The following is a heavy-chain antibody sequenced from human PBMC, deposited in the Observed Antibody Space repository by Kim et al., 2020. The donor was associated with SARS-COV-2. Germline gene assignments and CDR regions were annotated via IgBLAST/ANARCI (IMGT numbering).Heavy chain of an antibody. CDR1: GFSLTTSGMC. CDR3: ARQMGPTTPLDS. D-gene: IGHD1-26*01. CDR2: IDWDDDK. Sequence: SGPTLVNPTQTLTLTCTFSGFSLTTSGMCVSWIRQPPGKALEWLARIDWDDDKYYSTSLKTRLTVSKDTSKNQVVLTMTDMDPVDTATYYCARQMGPTTPLDSWGQGTRVTVSS. V-gene: IGHV2-70*11. J-gene: IGHJ4*02.